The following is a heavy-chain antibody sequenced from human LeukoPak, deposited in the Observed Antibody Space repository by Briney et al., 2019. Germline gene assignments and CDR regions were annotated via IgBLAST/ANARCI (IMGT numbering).Heavy chain of an antibody. CDR2: IYYTGNT. CDR1: GDSITGYY. Sequence: PSETLSLTCTVSGDSITGYYWGWIRQPPGKGLEWIGNIYYTGNTYYNPSLKSRVTISLDTSKNQFSLKVTSMTAADTAVYYCARRGGYDDFDYWGQGTLVTVSS. D-gene: IGHD5-12*01. J-gene: IGHJ4*02. CDR3: ARRGGYDDFDY. V-gene: IGHV4-39*07.